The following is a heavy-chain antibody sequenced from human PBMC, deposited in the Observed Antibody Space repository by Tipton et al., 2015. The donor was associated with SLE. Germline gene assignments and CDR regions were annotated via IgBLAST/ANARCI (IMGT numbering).Heavy chain of an antibody. V-gene: IGHV5-10-1*04. D-gene: IGHD4-17*01. CDR3: TRSNGDSFDN. J-gene: IGHJ4*02. CDR2: IDPSDSYT. CDR1: GNNFTSYW. Sequence: QSGAEVKKPGESLRISCKGSGNNFTSYWISWVRQMPGRGLEWMGRIDPSDSYTTYGPSFQGQVTISADKSISTAYLQWSSLKASDTAMYYCTRSNGDSFDNRGQGTLVTVSS.